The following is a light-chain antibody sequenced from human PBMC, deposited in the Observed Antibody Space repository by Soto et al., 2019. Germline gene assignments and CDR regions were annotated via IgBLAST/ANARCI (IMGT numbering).Light chain of an antibody. CDR2: DTS. Sequence: EVVLTQSPPTRSVSPVEAVTLSSRASQAIGDTLAWSQHKPGQTPRLLIHDTSARNTCVPARFSGSRSGPEFTISIHCLLSEGVAIYYCQRYQNWPLTFGGGT. CDR3: QRYQNWPLT. CDR1: QAIGDT. J-gene: IGKJ4*01. V-gene: IGKV3-15*01.